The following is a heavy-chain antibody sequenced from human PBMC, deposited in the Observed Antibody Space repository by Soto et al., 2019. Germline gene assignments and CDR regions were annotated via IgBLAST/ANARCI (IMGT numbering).Heavy chain of an antibody. CDR2: IWYDGSNK. Sequence: HPGGSLRLSCAASGFPVSINYMSWVRQAPGKGLEWVSFIWYDGSNKYYADSVKGRFTISRDNSKNTLYLQMNSLRAEDTAVYYCARGGAAAGKVGLDYWGQGIRVTFSS. CDR3: ARGGAAAGKVGLDY. CDR1: GFPVSINY. V-gene: IGHV3-33*08. J-gene: IGHJ4*02. D-gene: IGHD6-13*01.